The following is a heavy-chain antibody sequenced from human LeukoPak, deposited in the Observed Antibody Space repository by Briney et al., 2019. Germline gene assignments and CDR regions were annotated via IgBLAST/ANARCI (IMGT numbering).Heavy chain of an antibody. CDR1: GGSFSGYY. V-gene: IGHV4-34*01. CDR2: INHSGST. J-gene: IGHJ6*03. D-gene: IGHD2-21*02. CDR3: ARGPDCGGDCHPGYMDV. Sequence: PSETLSLTCAVYGGSFSGYYWSWIRQPPGKGLEWIGEINHSGSTNYNPSLKSQVTISVDTSKNQFSLKLSSVTAADTAVYYCARGPDCGGDCHPGYMDVWGKGTTVTVSS.